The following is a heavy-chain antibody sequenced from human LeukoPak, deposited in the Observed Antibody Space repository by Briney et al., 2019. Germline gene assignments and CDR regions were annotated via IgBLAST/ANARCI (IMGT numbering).Heavy chain of an antibody. CDR2: ISSSSSYI. V-gene: IGHV3-21*01. D-gene: IGHD5-12*01. J-gene: IGHJ4*02. CDR1: GFTFSSYS. CDR3: ARDSGYGEDYFDY. Sequence: GGSLRLSCAASGFTFSSYSINWVRQAPGKGLEWVSSISSSSSYIYYADSVKGRFTISRDNAKNSLYLQMNSLRAEDTAVYYCARDSGYGEDYFDYWGQGTLVTVSS.